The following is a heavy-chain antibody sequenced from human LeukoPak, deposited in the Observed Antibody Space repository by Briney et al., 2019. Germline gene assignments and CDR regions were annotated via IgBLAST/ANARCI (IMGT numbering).Heavy chain of an antibody. V-gene: IGHV5-51*01. D-gene: IGHD2-15*01. CDR2: IYPGDSHT. CDR1: GYSFTNYW. J-gene: IGHJ4*02. CDR3: ASEYCSGGNCYFDY. Sequence: GESLKISCKGSGYSFTNYWIAWVRQMPGKGLGWMGIIYPGDSHTRYSPSFQGQVTISADKSISTAYLQWSSLKASDTAIYYCASEYCSGGNCYFDYWGQGTLVTVSS.